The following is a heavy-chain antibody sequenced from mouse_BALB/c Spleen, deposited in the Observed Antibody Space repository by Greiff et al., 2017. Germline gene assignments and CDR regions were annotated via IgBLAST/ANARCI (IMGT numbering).Heavy chain of an antibody. J-gene: IGHJ2*01. CDR1: GFTFSSYA. CDR2: ISSGGSYT. Sequence: EVHLVESGGGLVKPGGSLKLSCAASGFTFSSYAMSWVRQTPEKRLEWVATISSGGSYTYYPDSVKGRFTISRDNAKNTLYLQMSSLRSEDTAMYYCAREGTNEYYFDYWGQGTTLTVSS. D-gene: IGHD1-3*01. V-gene: IGHV5-9-3*01. CDR3: AREGTNEYYFDY.